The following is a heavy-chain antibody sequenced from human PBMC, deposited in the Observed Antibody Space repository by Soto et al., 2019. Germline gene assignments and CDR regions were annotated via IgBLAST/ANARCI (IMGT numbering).Heavy chain of an antibody. V-gene: IGHV1-8*01. CDR2: MNPNSGNT. CDR1: GNTFTSYD. CDR3: ARGVKYGAYSRWFDP. D-gene: IGHD4-17*01. J-gene: IGHJ5*02. Sequence: QVQLVQSGAEVKKPGASVKVSCKASGNTFTSYDINWVRQATGQGLEYLGWMNPNSGNTAYVQRFQGRATIPWYTSISTAYMELSSLRSEDTAVYFCARGVKYGAYSRWFDPWGQGTLVTVSS.